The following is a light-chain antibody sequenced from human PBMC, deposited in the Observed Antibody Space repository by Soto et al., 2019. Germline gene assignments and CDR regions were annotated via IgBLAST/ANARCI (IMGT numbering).Light chain of an antibody. CDR1: KRISGN. CDR3: QHYNNWFSIT. J-gene: IGKJ5*01. V-gene: IGKV3-15*01. CDR2: GAS. Sequence: EIVMTQSPATLSVSPGERATLSCRACKRISGNLAWYQQKPGQAPRLLIYGASTRANGIPARFSGSGSGTEFTLTISSLQSEDFAVYYCQHYNNWFSITFGQGTRLEI.